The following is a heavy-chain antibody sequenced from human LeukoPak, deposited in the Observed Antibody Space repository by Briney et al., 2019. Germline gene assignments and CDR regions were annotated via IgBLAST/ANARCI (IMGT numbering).Heavy chain of an antibody. D-gene: IGHD3-3*01. J-gene: IGHJ4*02. Sequence: GGSLRLSCAASGFTFSSYAMSWVRQAPGKGLAWVANIKQDGSEKYYVDSVKGRFTISRDNAKNSLYLQMNSLRAEDTAVYYCVLSLEWHYYFDYWGQGTLVTVSS. CDR1: GFTFSSYA. CDR3: VLSLEWHYYFDY. V-gene: IGHV3-7*01. CDR2: IKQDGSEK.